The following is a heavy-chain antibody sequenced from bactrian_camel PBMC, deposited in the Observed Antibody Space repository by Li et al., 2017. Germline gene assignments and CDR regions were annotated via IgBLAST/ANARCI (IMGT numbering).Heavy chain of an antibody. CDR2: IDSNDYT. V-gene: IGHV3S63*01. CDR1: GPIESNYC. D-gene: IGHD2*01. J-gene: IGHJ4*01. Sequence: HVQLVESGGGSVEAGGSLRLSCVASGPIESNYCKSWFRQAPGKEREGIASIDSNDYTVYANSVKGRFTISQDNAKNTVYLQMNSLKPEATAMYYCAARGPYCYTKLSVRDFTYWGQGTQVTVSS. CDR3: AARGPYCYTKLSVRDFTY.